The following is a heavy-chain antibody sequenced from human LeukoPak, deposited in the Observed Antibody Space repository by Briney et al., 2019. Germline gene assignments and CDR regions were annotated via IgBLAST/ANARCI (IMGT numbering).Heavy chain of an antibody. CDR3: AKDWHRDYGYNEIGYFDY. V-gene: IGHV3-30*18. CDR1: GSTFSSYG. J-gene: IGHJ4*02. Sequence: GGSLRLSCAASGSTFSSYGMHWVRQAPGKGLEWVAVISYDGSNKYYADSVKGRFTISRDNSKNTLYLQMNSLRAEDTAVYYCAKDWHRDYGYNEIGYFDYWGQGTLVTVSS. D-gene: IGHD5-24*01. CDR2: ISYDGSNK.